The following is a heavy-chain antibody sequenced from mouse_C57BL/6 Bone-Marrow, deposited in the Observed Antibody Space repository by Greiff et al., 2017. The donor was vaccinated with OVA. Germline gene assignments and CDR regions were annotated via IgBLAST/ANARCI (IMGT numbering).Heavy chain of an antibody. CDR1: GYTFTSYW. Sequence: VQLQQSGAELAKPGASVKLSCTASGYTFTSYWMHWVKQRPGQGLEWIGYINPSSGYTKYNQKFQDTATLTADKSSSPAYMQLRSLTYEDSAVYYGAREGLFLAGYCDVWGTGTTVTVSA. CDR3: AREGLFLAGYCDV. CDR2: INPSSGYT. J-gene: IGHJ1*03. V-gene: IGHV1-7*01.